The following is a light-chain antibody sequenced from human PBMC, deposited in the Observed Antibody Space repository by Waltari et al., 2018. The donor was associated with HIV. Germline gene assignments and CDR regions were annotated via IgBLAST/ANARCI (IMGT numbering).Light chain of an antibody. V-gene: IGKV1-39*01. CDR2: STS. CDR3: QQSYTALTWT. Sequence: DIQMTQSPSSLSASVGDRVTLTCRASQNIGGYLNWYQQTPGKAPKLLIHSTSILARGVPSRFSGSASGTDFTLTISSLQHEDFATYYCQQSYTALTWTFGQGTRV. CDR1: QNIGGY. J-gene: IGKJ1*01.